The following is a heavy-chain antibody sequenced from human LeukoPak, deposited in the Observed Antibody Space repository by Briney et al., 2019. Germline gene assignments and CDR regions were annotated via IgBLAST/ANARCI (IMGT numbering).Heavy chain of an antibody. Sequence: ASVKVSCKASGYTFTSYDINWVRQATGQGLEWMGWMNPNSGNTGYAQKFQGRVTMTRNTSISTAYMELSGLRSEDTAVYYCARGRDIVGAIYYYYYGMDVWGQGTTVTVSS. D-gene: IGHD1-26*01. J-gene: IGHJ6*02. CDR3: ARGRDIVGAIYYYYYGMDV. V-gene: IGHV1-8*01. CDR1: GYTFTSYD. CDR2: MNPNSGNT.